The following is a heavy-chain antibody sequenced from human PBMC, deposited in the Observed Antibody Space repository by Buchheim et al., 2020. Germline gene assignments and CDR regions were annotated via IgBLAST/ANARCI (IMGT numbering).Heavy chain of an antibody. CDR1: GGSISSSSYY. J-gene: IGHJ6*02. V-gene: IGHV4-39*01. CDR3: ARHYYDSSGYFYYYYGMDV. CDR2: IYYSGST. D-gene: IGHD3-22*01. Sequence: QLQLQESGPGLVKPSETLSLTCTVSGGSISSSSYYWGWIRQPPGKGLEWIGSIYYSGSTYYNPSLKSRVTISVDTSKNQFSLKVSSVTAADTAVYYCARHYYDSSGYFYYYYGMDVWGQGTT.